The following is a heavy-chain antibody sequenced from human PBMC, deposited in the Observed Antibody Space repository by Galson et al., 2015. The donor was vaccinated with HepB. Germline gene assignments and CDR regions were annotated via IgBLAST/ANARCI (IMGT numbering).Heavy chain of an antibody. CDR1: GYTFTSYA. D-gene: IGHD3-10*01. CDR2: INAGNGNT. Sequence: SVKVSCKASGYTFTSYAIHWVRQAPGQRLEWMGWINAGNGNTKYSQKFQGRVTITRDTSASTVYMELSGLRSEDTAVYYCARQRVPQWGLLSDRGPPMDVWGKGTTVTVSS. J-gene: IGHJ6*03. CDR3: ARQRVPQWGLLSDRGPPMDV. V-gene: IGHV1-3*01.